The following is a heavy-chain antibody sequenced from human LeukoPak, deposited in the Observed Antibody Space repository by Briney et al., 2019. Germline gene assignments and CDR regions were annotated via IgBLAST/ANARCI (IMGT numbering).Heavy chain of an antibody. CDR3: AKDQDGDNYYYYAMDV. CDR1: GYSFTVYY. CDR2: INPHSGGT. Sequence: GASVKVSCKASGYSFTVYYMHWVRQAPGQGLEWMGWINPHSGGTNYAQKFHGRVTMTRDTSISTAYMELSRLRSDDTAVYYCAKDQDGDNYYYYAMDVWGQGTTVTVSS. D-gene: IGHD5-24*01. J-gene: IGHJ6*02. V-gene: IGHV1-2*02.